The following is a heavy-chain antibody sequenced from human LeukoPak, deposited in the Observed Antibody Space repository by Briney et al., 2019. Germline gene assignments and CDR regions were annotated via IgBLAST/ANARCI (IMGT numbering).Heavy chain of an antibody. J-gene: IGHJ1*01. Sequence: SETLSLTCTVSGSSISSSSYYWGWIRQPPGNGLEWIGSIYYSGSTYYNPSLKSRVTISVDTSKNQFSLKLSSVTAADTAVYYCARHVLRFPFQHWGQGTLVTVSS. V-gene: IGHV4-39*01. CDR1: GSSISSSSYY. CDR2: IYYSGST. CDR3: ARHVLRFPFQH. D-gene: IGHD3-3*01.